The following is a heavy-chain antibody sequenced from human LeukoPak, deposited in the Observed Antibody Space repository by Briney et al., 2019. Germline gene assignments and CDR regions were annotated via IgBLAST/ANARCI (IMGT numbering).Heavy chain of an antibody. Sequence: PGGSLRLSCAASGLTFSSYSMNWVRQAPGKGLEWVSSISSTSIYKYYADSVKGRFTISRDNAKDSLFLQMNSLRAEDTAIYCCARDPRIYCTNGICRDDYFDNWGQGTLVTVSS. CDR3: ARDPRIYCTNGICRDDYFDN. D-gene: IGHD2-8*01. CDR2: ISSTSIYK. J-gene: IGHJ4*02. V-gene: IGHV3-21*01. CDR1: GLTFSSYS.